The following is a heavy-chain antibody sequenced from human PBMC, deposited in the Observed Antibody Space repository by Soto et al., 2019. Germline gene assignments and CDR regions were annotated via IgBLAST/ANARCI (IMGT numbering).Heavy chain of an antibody. V-gene: IGHV3-7*02. CDR3: VKASPASSWYDHYSYGMDV. J-gene: IGHJ6*02. Sequence: GGSLRLSCAASGCPFSSHWMSWVRQAPGKGLEWVANIRHDGGETYYADSVKGRSTISRDNSKNSLYLQMSSLRAEDTAVYYCVKASPASSWYDHYSYGMDVWGQGTTVTVSS. CDR1: GCPFSSHW. CDR2: IRHDGGET. D-gene: IGHD6-13*01.